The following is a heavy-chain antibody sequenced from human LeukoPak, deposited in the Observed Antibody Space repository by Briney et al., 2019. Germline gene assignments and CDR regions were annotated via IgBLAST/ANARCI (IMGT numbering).Heavy chain of an antibody. CDR3: ADLHSSGQY. J-gene: IGHJ4*02. CDR1: GFIFSIYN. Sequence: GGSLRLSCTASGFIFSIYNINWVRQAPGKGLEWIGSISSTGSYTYYAGSAKGRFTISRDNAKSSVYLQMDSLRPEDTAVYYCADLHSSGQYWGQGTLVTVSS. V-gene: IGHV3-21*04. CDR2: ISSTGSYT. D-gene: IGHD3-22*01.